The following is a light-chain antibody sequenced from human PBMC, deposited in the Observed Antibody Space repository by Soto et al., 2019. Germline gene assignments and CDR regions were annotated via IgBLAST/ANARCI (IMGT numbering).Light chain of an antibody. CDR3: SSFTSDTTYV. V-gene: IGLV2-18*02. CDR2: EVS. Sequence: QSVLTQAASVSGSPGQSVAVSCTGTSSDVGSYNRVSWYQQPPGTAPKLMIYEVSNRPSGVPDRFSGSKSGNTASLTISGLQAEDEADYYCSSFTSDTTYVFGTGTKVTVL. CDR1: SSDVGSYNR. J-gene: IGLJ1*01.